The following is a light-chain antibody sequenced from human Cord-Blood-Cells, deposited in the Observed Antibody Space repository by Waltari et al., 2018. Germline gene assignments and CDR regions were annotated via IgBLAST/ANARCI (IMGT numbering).Light chain of an antibody. CDR3: QQRSNWPPIT. Sequence: EIVLTQSPATLSLSPGERATLPYRASQGVSSYLAWYQQKPGQAPRLLSYDASNRATGIPARFSGSGSGTDFTLTISSLEPEDFAVYYCQQRSNWPPITFGQGTRLEIK. CDR2: DAS. J-gene: IGKJ5*01. CDR1: QGVSSY. V-gene: IGKV3-11*01.